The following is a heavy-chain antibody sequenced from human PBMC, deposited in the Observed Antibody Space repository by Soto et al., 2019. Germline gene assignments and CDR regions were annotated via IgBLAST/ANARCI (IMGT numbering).Heavy chain of an antibody. CDR3: AKDLGTSMVRGVIIYSHYGMDV. CDR2: TSVSGGSI. CDR1: GFPFSNYV. J-gene: IGHJ6*02. Sequence: GGSLRLSCAASGFPFSNYVMSLVRQSPGKGLEWVSLTSVSGGSIYYADFVKGRFTISRDNSKNTLYLQMNSLRAEDTAVYYCAKDLGTSMVRGVIIYSHYGMDVWGQGTTVTVSS. V-gene: IGHV3-23*01. D-gene: IGHD3-10*01.